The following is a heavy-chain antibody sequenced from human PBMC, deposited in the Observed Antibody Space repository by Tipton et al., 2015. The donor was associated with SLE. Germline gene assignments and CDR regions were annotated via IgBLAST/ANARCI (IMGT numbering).Heavy chain of an antibody. CDR2: INPSGGTT. J-gene: IGHJ4*02. V-gene: IGHV1-46*01. CDR3: ARGPPTDTAIDY. D-gene: IGHD5-18*01. CDR1: GYTFIAYH. Sequence: QLVQSGAEVKKPGASVKVSCKASGYTFIAYHMHWVRQAPGQGLEWMGIINPSGGTTNYAQKFQGRVTMTRDTSTSTVYMELSSLRSEDTAVYYCARGPPTDTAIDYWGQGTLVTVSS.